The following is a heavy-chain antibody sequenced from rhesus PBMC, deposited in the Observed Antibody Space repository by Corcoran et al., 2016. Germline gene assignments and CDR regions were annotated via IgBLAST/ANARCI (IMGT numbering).Heavy chain of an antibody. CDR3: ARDRGAVTNY. CDR1: GGSISSRTW. V-gene: IGHV4-93*01. CDR2: IYGSGGST. J-gene: IGHJ4*01. Sequence: QVQLQESGPAVVNPSETLSLTCAVSGGSISSRTWWRWIRPFPGKGLECIGGIYGSGGSTEYNPSLKSRVTIAKDTSENQFSLKLSSGTAADTAVYYCARDRGAVTNYWGQGVLVTVSS. D-gene: IGHD4-23*01.